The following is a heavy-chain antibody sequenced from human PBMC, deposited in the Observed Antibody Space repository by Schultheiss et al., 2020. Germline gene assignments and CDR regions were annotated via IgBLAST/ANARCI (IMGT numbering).Heavy chain of an antibody. Sequence: GESLKISCAASGFTFSSYAMSWVRQAPGKGLDWVSAISADGDSTYYADSVKGRFTISRDNSKNTLFLQMNSLRAEDTAVYYCAKGPYYYDSSGRRYYYYGMDVWGQGTTVTVSS. D-gene: IGHD3-22*01. CDR3: AKGPYYYDSSGRRYYYYGMDV. CDR1: GFTFSSYA. CDR2: ISADGDST. J-gene: IGHJ6*02. V-gene: IGHV3-23*01.